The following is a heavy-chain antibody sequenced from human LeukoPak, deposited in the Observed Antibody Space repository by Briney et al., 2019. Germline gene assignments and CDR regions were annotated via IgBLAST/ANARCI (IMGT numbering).Heavy chain of an antibody. Sequence: PSETLSLTCTVSGGSISSYYWSWIRQPLGKGLEWIGYIYYSGSTNYNPSLKSRVTISVDTSKNQFSLKLSSVTAADTAVYYCARRGGYSYGYRYFDLWGRGTLVTVSS. J-gene: IGHJ2*01. D-gene: IGHD5-18*01. CDR3: ARRGGYSYGYRYFDL. V-gene: IGHV4-59*08. CDR2: IYYSGST. CDR1: GGSISSYY.